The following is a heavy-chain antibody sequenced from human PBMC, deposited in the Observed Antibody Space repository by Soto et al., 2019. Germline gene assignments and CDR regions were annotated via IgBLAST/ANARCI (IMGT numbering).Heavy chain of an antibody. CDR2: VYYSGST. V-gene: IGHV4-30-4*01. J-gene: IGHJ4*02. CDR1: GGSFSSGNYY. CDR3: ARMRRPDDSNAYSSDY. D-gene: IGHD3-22*01. Sequence: QVQLQESGPGLVKPSQTLSLTCSVSGGSFSSGNYYWTWIRQPPGKGLEWIGYVYYSGSTYYNPSLKSRLTISLDMSKYHFSLKLSSVTAADTAVYFCARMRRPDDSNAYSSDYWGQGTLVTVAS.